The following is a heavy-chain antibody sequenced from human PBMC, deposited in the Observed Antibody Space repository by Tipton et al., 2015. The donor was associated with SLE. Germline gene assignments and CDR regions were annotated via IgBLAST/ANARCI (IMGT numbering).Heavy chain of an antibody. J-gene: IGHJ4*02. V-gene: IGHV4-59*08. CDR1: AASINSYY. D-gene: IGHD3-3*01. CDR3: VSLTTFGVGIAFDF. CDR2: INYRGST. Sequence: TLSLTCTVSAASINSYYWSWIRQPPGKGLEWIGYINYRGSTDYNPSFKSRVAISLDTSKNQFSLKLNSVTAADTAVYYCVSLTTFGVGIAFDFWGQGTLVSVAS.